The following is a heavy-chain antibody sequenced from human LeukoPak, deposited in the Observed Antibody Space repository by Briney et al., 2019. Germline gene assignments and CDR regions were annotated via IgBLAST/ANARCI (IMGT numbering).Heavy chain of an antibody. J-gene: IGHJ4*02. CDR2: IYSGGGT. V-gene: IGHV3-53*01. D-gene: IGHD6-13*01. Sequence: GGSLRLSCAASGFIVSNNYMNWVRQAPGKGLEWVSIIYSGGGTYYADSVKGRFTISRDNAKNSLYLQMNSLRAEDTAVYYCAMSLAAADDYWGQGTLVTVSS. CDR1: GFIVSNNY. CDR3: AMSLAAADDY.